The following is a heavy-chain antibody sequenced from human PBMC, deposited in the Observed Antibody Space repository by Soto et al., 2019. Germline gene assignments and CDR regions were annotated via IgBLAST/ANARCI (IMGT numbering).Heavy chain of an antibody. V-gene: IGHV4-30-2*01. D-gene: IGHD3-22*01. CDR1: GGSISRGYYA. CDR2: IYPSGSP. J-gene: IGHJ6*02. Sequence: SETLSLTCAGSGGSISRGYYAWSWLRPPRGKGLEWIGDIYPSGSPYYNPSPTRRVTISVDRSKNQISLKLSSVTAAATAVYYCAGSGDYPNSGMDVWGQGPTVTVS. CDR3: AGSGDYPNSGMDV.